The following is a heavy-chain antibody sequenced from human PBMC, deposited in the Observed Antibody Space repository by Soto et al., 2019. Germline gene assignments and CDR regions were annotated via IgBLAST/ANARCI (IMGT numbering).Heavy chain of an antibody. CDR3: ARDQRIVLMVYAMPDALDI. D-gene: IGHD2-8*01. CDR1: GFTFSSYW. Sequence: EVQLVESGGGLVQPGGSLRLSCAASGFTFSSYWMSWVRQAPGKGLEWVATIKQDGSEKYYVDSVKGRFTISRDNAKNSRYLQMNSLRAEDTAVYYCARDQRIVLMVYAMPDALDIWGQGTMVTVSS. J-gene: IGHJ3*02. V-gene: IGHV3-7*01. CDR2: IKQDGSEK.